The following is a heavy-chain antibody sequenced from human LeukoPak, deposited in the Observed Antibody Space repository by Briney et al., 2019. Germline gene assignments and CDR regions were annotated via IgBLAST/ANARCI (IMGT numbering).Heavy chain of an antibody. Sequence: SETLSLTCTVSGGSISSSSYCWGWIRQPPGKGLEWIGSIYYSGSTYYNPSLKSRVTISVDTSKNQFSLKLSSVTAADTAVYYCARGILGKGYFDLWGRDTLVTVSS. CDR2: IYYSGST. CDR3: ARGILGKGYFDL. D-gene: IGHD3-3*01. V-gene: IGHV4-39*01. CDR1: GGSISSSSYC. J-gene: IGHJ2*01.